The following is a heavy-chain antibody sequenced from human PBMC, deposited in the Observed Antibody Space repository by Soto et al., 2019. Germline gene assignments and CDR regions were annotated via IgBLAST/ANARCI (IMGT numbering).Heavy chain of an antibody. D-gene: IGHD3-10*01. CDR2: IYYSGST. J-gene: IGHJ4*02. Sequence: QLQLQESGPGLVKPSETLSLTCTVSGGSISSSSYYWGWIRQPPGKGLEWIGSIYYSGSTYYNPSLKRRVTISVDTSKNQFSLKLSSVTAADTAVYYCARRGTYYYGSGSSLGDYWGQGTLVTVSS. CDR3: ARRGTYYYGSGSSLGDY. CDR1: GGSISSSSYY. V-gene: IGHV4-39*01.